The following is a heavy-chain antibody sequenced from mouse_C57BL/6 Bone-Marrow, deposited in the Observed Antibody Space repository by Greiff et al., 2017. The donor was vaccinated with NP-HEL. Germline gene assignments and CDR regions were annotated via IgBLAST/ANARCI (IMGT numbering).Heavy chain of an antibody. D-gene: IGHD1-1*01. CDR2: ISSGSSTI. Sequence: EVQGVESGGGLVKPGGSLKLSCAASGFTFSDYGMHWVRQAPEKGLEWVAYISSGSSTIYYADTVKGRFTISRDNAKNTLFLQMTSLRSEDTAMYYCASTTTVVADYWYFDVWGTGTTVTVSS. CDR3: ASTTTVVADYWYFDV. V-gene: IGHV5-17*01. CDR1: GFTFSDYG. J-gene: IGHJ1*03.